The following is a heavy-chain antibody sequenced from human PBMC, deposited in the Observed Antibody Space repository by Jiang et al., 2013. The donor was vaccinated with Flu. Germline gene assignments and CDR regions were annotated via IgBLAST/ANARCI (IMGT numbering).Heavy chain of an antibody. D-gene: IGHD4-23*01. V-gene: IGHV1-8*01. Sequence: KASGYTFTSYDINWVRRATGQGLEWMGWMNPNSGNTGYAQKFQGRVTMTRNTSISTAYMELSSLRSEDTAVYYCARGQHDYGGNSELDYWGQGTLVTVSS. J-gene: IGHJ4*02. CDR1: GYTFTSYD. CDR2: MNPNSGNT. CDR3: ARGQHDYGGNSELDY.